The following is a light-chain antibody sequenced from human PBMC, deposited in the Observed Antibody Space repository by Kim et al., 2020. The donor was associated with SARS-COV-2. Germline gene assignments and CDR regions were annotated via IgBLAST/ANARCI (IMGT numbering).Light chain of an antibody. CDR3: QARHYTTVV. J-gene: IGLJ3*02. V-gene: IGLV3-1*01. CDR2: RDD. CDR1: NLGDDY. Sequence: SYELTQPPSVSVSPGQTATITCSGNNLGDDYVSWYQQRPGQSPILVIYRDDNRPSGIPERFSGSNSGNTATLTIRGTQTMDEADCYCQARHYTTVVFGGGTKLTVL.